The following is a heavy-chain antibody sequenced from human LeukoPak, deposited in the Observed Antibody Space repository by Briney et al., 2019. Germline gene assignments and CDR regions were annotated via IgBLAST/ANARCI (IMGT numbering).Heavy chain of an antibody. CDR1: GFTFSIYW. J-gene: IGHJ4*02. Sequence: PGGSLRLSCAVSGFTFSIYWMHWVRQAPGEGLVWVSRINGDGRTATYADSVKGRFTISRDNAKNTLYLQMNSLRAEDTAVYYCAKDIFSGYEDYWGQGTLVTVSS. CDR3: AKDIFSGYEDY. D-gene: IGHD5-12*01. CDR2: INGDGRTA. V-gene: IGHV3-74*01.